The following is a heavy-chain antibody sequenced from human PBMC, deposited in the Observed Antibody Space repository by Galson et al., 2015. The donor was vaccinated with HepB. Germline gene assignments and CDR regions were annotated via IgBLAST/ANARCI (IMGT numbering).Heavy chain of an antibody. CDR1: GFTFGDYA. D-gene: IGHD3-16*02. CDR2: ITRSGDAN. J-gene: IGHJ4*02. V-gene: IGHV3-23*01. Sequence: LRLSCAVSGFTFGDYAMTWVRQAPGKDLEWVSLITRSGDANYYTASVKGRFTISRDNSNNTLFLHMDSLRAEDTAIYYCVTDRLRTTTPVPIVWGQGTLVTVSS. CDR3: VTDRLRTTTPVPIV.